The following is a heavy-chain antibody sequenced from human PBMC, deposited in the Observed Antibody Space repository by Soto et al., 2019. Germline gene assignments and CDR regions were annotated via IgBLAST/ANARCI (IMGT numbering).Heavy chain of an antibody. D-gene: IGHD3-22*01. CDR2: INPSGGST. J-gene: IGHJ4*02. Sequence: AASVKVSCKASGYTFTSYYMHWVRQAPGQGLEWMGIINPSGGSTSYAQKFQGRVTMTRDTSTSTVYMELSSLRSEDTAVYYCARDAVYSGSSGYYPAYYFDYWGQGTMVTVYS. V-gene: IGHV1-46*01. CDR1: GYTFTSYY. CDR3: ARDAVYSGSSGYYPAYYFDY.